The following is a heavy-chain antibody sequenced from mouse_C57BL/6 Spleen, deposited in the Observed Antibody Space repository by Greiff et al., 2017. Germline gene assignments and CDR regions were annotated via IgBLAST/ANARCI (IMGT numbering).Heavy chain of an antibody. J-gene: IGHJ3*01. CDR2: IYPGDGDT. CDR1: GYAFSSYW. Sequence: QVQLQQSGPELVKPGASVKISCTASGYAFSSYWMHWVKQRPGKGLEWIGRIYPGDGDTNYNGKFKGKATLTADKSSSTAYMQLSSLTSEDSAVYFCARHPGFADWGQGTRVTVSA. V-gene: IGHV1-82*01. CDR3: ARHPGFAD.